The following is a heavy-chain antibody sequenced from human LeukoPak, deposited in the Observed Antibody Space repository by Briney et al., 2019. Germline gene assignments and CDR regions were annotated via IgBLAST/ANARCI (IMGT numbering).Heavy chain of an antibody. CDR2: INPSGGST. D-gene: IGHD1-26*01. V-gene: IGHV1-46*01. J-gene: IGHJ5*02. CDR3: ARGYSGSYLS. Sequence: ASVKVSCKASGYTFTGYYMHWVRQAPGQGLEWMGIINPSGGSTSYAQKFQGRVTITADKSTSTAYMELSSLRSEDTAVYYCARGYSGSYLSWGQGTLVTVSS. CDR1: GYTFTGYY.